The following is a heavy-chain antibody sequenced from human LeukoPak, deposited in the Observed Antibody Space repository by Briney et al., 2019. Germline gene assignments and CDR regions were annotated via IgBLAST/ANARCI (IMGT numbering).Heavy chain of an antibody. J-gene: IGHJ4*02. Sequence: GGSLRLSCAASGFTFSSYGMHWVRQAPGKGLEWVAFIRYDGSNKYYADSVKGRFTISRDNSKNTLYLQMNSLRAEDTAVYYCASPYCSSTSCSFFDYWGQGTLVTVSS. V-gene: IGHV3-30*02. D-gene: IGHD2-2*01. CDR3: ASPYCSSTSCSFFDY. CDR1: GFTFSSYG. CDR2: IRYDGSNK.